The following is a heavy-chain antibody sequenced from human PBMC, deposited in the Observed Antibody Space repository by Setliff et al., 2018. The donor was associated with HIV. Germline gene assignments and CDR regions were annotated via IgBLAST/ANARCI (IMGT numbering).Heavy chain of an antibody. V-gene: IGHV3-48*01. CDR1: GFTFGSYR. CDR2: ISASGSSI. D-gene: IGHD1-26*01. J-gene: IGHJ4*02. CDR3: TRDYPGATY. Sequence: GGSLRLSCAASGFTFGSYRMNWVRQTPGRGLEWVSFISASGSSIYYADSVKGRFTISRDNDQSSPYLQMNSLTAGDTAMYYCTRDYPGATYWGQGTLVTVSS.